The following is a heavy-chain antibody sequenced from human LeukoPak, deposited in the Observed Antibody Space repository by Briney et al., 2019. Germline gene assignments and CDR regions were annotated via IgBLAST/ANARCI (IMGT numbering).Heavy chain of an antibody. V-gene: IGHV3-23*01. Sequence: GGSLRLSCAASGFTFSSYAMSWVRQAPRKGLEWVSAISGSGGSTYYADSVKGRFTISRDNSKNTLYLQMNSLRAEDTAVYYCAKVRRDGYNWGFDYWGQGTLVTVSS. CDR3: AKVRRDGYNWGFDY. J-gene: IGHJ4*02. D-gene: IGHD5-24*01. CDR1: GFTFSSYA. CDR2: ISGSGGST.